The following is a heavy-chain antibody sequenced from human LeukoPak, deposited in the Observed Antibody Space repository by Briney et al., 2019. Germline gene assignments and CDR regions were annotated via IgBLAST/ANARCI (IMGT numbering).Heavy chain of an antibody. CDR3: ARLYYDILTDY. D-gene: IGHD3-9*01. J-gene: IGHJ4*02. Sequence: GASVKVSCKVSGYTLTELSMHWVRQAPGKGLEWMGGFDPEDGETIYAQKLQGRVTMTTDTSTSTAYMELRSLRSDDTAVYYCARLYYDILTDYWGQGTLVTVSS. CDR2: FDPEDGET. V-gene: IGHV1-24*01. CDR1: GYTLTELS.